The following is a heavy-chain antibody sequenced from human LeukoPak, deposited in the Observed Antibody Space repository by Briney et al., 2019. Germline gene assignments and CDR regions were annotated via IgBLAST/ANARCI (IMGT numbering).Heavy chain of an antibody. CDR3: ARQSTVTEDI. CDR1: GYSFTNYW. V-gene: IGHV5-51*01. CDR2: TYPGDSDT. Sequence: GESLKISCKGSGYSFTNYWIAWVRQMPGKGLEWMGITYPGDSDTRYSPSFQGQVTISVDRSISTAYLQWSSLKASDSAMYYCARQSTVTEDIWGQGTMVTVSS. J-gene: IGHJ3*02. D-gene: IGHD4-17*01.